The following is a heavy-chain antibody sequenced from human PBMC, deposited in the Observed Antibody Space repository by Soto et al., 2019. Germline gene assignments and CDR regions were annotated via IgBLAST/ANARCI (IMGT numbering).Heavy chain of an antibody. CDR1: GGSVSSSSYF. CDR3: AGHAVPSGFGLCWFDP. J-gene: IGHJ5*02. CDR2: VHYGAST. V-gene: IGHV4-39*01. D-gene: IGHD5-12*01. Sequence: QLQLQESGPGLVKPSETLSLTCTVSGGSVSSSSYFWGWIRQSPGKGLEWIGSVHYGASTYYNPSLRSRVTISVDTSKNQFSLEVTSVTAADTAVYYCAGHAVPSGFGLCWFDPWGQGTLVTVSS.